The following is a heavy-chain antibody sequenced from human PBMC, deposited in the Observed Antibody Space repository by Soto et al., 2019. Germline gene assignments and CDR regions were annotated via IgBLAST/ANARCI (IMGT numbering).Heavy chain of an antibody. CDR2: ISSSSSYI. CDR1: GFTFSSYS. D-gene: IGHD3-3*01. CDR3: ARGGRFLEWLSDAFDI. V-gene: IGHV3-21*01. Sequence: RRLSCAASGFTFSSYSMNWVRQAPGKGLEWVSSISSSSSYIYYADSVKGRFTISRDNAKNSLYLQMNSLRAEDTAVYYCARGGRFLEWLSDAFDIWGQGTIVTVSS. J-gene: IGHJ3*02.